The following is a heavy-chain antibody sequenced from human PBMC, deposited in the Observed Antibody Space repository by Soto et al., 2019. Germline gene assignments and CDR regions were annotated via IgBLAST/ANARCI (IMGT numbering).Heavy chain of an antibody. CDR1: GFTFSEYS. Sequence: KPGGSLRLSCTASGFTFSEYSMSWVRQAPGKGLEWVSSITHSGTYVYYADSVKGRFTISRDSASNSLFLQMTSLRAEDTAVYHCARARGNDWYSDYWGQGTLVTVS. CDR3: ARARGNDWYSDY. V-gene: IGHV3-21*01. CDR2: ITHSGTYV. D-gene: IGHD5-12*01. J-gene: IGHJ4*02.